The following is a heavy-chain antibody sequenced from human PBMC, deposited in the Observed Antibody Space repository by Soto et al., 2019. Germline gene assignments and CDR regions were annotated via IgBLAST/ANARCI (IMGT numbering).Heavy chain of an antibody. J-gene: IGHJ4*02. Sequence: HPXGSLRLSCAASGGTFSSYAMSWVRQAPGKGLEWVSAIIGSGGSPYYADSVKGRFTISRDNSKNTLYLQMNSLRAEDTAVYYCAKGPSGWYSNYFDYWGQGTLVTVSS. D-gene: IGHD6-19*01. CDR3: AKGPSGWYSNYFDY. V-gene: IGHV3-23*01. CDR1: GGTFSSYA. CDR2: IIGSGGSP.